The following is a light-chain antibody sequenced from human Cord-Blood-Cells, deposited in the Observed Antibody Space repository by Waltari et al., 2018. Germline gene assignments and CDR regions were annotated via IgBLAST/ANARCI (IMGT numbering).Light chain of an antibody. V-gene: IGKV1-8*01. CDR3: QQYYSYPFT. J-gene: IGKJ4*01. CDR2: AAS. Sequence: AIRMTQSPSSFSASTGDRVTITCRASQGISSYLAWYQQKPGKAPKLLIYAASTLQSGVPSRFSGSGSGTDFTLTISCLQYEDVATYYCQQYYSYPFTFGGGTKVEIK. CDR1: QGISSY.